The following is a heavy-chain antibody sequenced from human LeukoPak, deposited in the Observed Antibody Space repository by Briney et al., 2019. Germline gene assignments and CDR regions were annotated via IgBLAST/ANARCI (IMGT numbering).Heavy chain of an antibody. D-gene: IGHD2-15*01. V-gene: IGHV3-53*01. CDR3: ARAGCSGGNCYYSFDY. J-gene: IGHJ4*02. CDR1: GFTVSSNY. Sequence: GGSLRLSCAASGFTVSSNYMSWVRQAPGKGLEWVSVIYSGGNTYYADSVKGRFAISRDNSKNTLYLQMNSLRAEDTAVYYCARAGCSGGNCYYSFDYWGQGTLVTVSS. CDR2: IYSGGNT.